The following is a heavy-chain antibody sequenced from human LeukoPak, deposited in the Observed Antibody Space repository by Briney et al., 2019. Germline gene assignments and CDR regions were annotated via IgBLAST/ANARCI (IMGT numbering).Heavy chain of an antibody. V-gene: IGHV4-39*07. D-gene: IGHD2-2*01. CDR1: GGSISSSSYY. CDR3: ALVVPTTDNWFDP. J-gene: IGHJ5*02. CDR2: IYYSGNT. Sequence: SETLSLTCTVSGGSISSSSYYWGWIRQPPGKGLEWIGSIYYSGNTYYNPSLKSQAIISIDTSKNQFSLKLTSVTAADTAVYYCALVVPTTDNWFDPWGQGTLVTVSS.